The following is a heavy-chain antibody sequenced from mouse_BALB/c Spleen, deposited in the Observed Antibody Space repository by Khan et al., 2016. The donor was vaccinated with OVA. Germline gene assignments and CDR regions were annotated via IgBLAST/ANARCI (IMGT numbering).Heavy chain of an antibody. V-gene: IGHV3-5*02. D-gene: IGHD1-1*01. J-gene: IGHJ1*01. Sequence: VQLKQSGPGLVKPSQTVSLTYTVTGISITTGNYRWSWIRQFPGNKLEWIGNIYYSGTITYNPSLTSRTTITRDTSKSQFFLEMNSLTAEDTATYFCARDYGSLYWYFDVWGAGTTVTVSS. CDR3: ARDYGSLYWYFDV. CDR2: IYYSGTI. CDR1: GISITTGNYR.